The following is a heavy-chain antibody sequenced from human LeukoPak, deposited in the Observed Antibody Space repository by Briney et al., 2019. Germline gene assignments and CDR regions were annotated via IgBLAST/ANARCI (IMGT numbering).Heavy chain of an antibody. CDR1: VGSINSYY. J-gene: IGHJ4*02. V-gene: IGHV4-4*09. CDR3: VSLRYFDWLSFFDY. Sequence: SETLSLTCTVSVGSINSYYWSWIRQPPGKGLEYIGYISSSGSSNYNPSLRSRVTISVHTSKNQFSLRLSSVTAADTAVYYCVSLRYFDWLSFFDYWGQGTLVTVSS. CDR2: ISSSGSS. D-gene: IGHD3-9*01.